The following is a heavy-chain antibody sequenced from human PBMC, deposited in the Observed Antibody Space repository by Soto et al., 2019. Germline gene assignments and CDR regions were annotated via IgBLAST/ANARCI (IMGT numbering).Heavy chain of an antibody. V-gene: IGHV1-69*13. D-gene: IGHD4-17*01. CDR3: ARGLTTVSYFDY. Sequence: GASVKVSCKASGGTFSSYAISWVRQAPGQGLEWMGGIIPIFGTANYAQKFQGRVTITADESTSTAYMELSRLRSDDTAVYYCARGLTTVSYFDYWGQGTLVTVSS. J-gene: IGHJ4*02. CDR1: GGTFSSYA. CDR2: IIPIFGTA.